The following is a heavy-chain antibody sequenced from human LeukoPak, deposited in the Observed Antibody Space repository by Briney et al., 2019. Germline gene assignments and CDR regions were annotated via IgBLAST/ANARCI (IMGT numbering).Heavy chain of an antibody. CDR1: GFTFSTYT. J-gene: IGHJ4*02. Sequence: GGSLRLSCAASGFTFSTYTMNWVRQAPGKGLEWVSSISGSNIYINYADSVKGRFTISRDNAKNSLYLQMNSLRAEDTAVYYCAREAGYSSSPGYWGQGTPVTVSS. CDR2: ISGSNIYI. D-gene: IGHD6-13*01. V-gene: IGHV3-21*01. CDR3: AREAGYSSSPGY.